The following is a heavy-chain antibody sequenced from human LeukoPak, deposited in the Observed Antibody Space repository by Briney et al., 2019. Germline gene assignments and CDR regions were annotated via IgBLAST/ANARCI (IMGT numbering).Heavy chain of an antibody. CDR3: AREPTAVAALDY. Sequence: GGSLRLSCAASGFTFSSYSMNWVRQAPGKGLEWVSSISCSSSYIYYADSVKGRFTISRDNAKNSLYLQMNSLRAEETAGYYFAREPTAVAALDYWGQGTLVTVSS. CDR1: GFTFSSYS. J-gene: IGHJ4*02. D-gene: IGHD6-19*01. CDR2: ISCSSSYI. V-gene: IGHV3-21*01.